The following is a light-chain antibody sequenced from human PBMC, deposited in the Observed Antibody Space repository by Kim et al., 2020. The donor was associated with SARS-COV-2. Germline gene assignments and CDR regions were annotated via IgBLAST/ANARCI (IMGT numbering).Light chain of an antibody. V-gene: IGKV3-11*01. CDR3: QERSSWPTWT. Sequence: PGERATLSCRASQSVSTYFAWYQQKPGQAPRLLIYDTSNRATGTPARFSGSGSGTDFTLTISSLEPEDFAVYYCQERSSWPTWTFGQGTKV. CDR1: QSVSTY. CDR2: DTS. J-gene: IGKJ1*01.